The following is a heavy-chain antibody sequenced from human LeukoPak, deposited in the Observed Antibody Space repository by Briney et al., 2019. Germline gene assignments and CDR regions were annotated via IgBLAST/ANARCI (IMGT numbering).Heavy chain of an antibody. CDR3: ARSIVVVPAANYWYFDL. Sequence: ASVKVSCKASGYTFTSYAISWVRQAPGQGLEWMGGIIPIFGTANYAQKFQGRVTITADESTSTAYMELSSLRSEDTAVYYCARSIVVVPAANYWYFDLWGRGTLVTVSS. J-gene: IGHJ2*01. CDR2: IIPIFGTA. D-gene: IGHD2-2*01. CDR1: GYTFTSYA. V-gene: IGHV1-69*13.